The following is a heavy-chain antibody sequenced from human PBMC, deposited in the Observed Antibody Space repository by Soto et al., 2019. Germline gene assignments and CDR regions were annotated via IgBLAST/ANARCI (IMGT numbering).Heavy chain of an antibody. CDR2: ISSSGSAI. Sequence: QVHLVESGGGLVKSGGSLRLSCAASGFTFSDYYMGWVRQAPGKGLEWISYISSSGSAIYYTDSVKGRFTISRDNANNSLYLQMNSLRAEDTAVYYCVRDPLGYCYGGGCYSVDSWGQGTLVTVSS. CDR1: GFTFSDYY. D-gene: IGHD2-15*01. V-gene: IGHV3-11*01. J-gene: IGHJ4*02. CDR3: VRDPLGYCYGGGCYSVDS.